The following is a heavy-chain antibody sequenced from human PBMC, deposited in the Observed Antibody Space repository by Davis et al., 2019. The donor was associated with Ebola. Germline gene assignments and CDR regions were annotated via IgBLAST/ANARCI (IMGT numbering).Heavy chain of an antibody. CDR1: GASVSSYY. Sequence: PGGSLRLSCSVSGASVSSYYWSWIRQTPGKGLEWIGYIYYRGSTHYNPSLESRVSMSVDTSQNQLSLHLYSVTAADTGLYYCARHGLGVFPFDSWGPGTPVTVSS. J-gene: IGHJ4*02. CDR3: ARHGLGVFPFDS. D-gene: IGHD3/OR15-3a*01. CDR2: IYYRGST. V-gene: IGHV4-59*02.